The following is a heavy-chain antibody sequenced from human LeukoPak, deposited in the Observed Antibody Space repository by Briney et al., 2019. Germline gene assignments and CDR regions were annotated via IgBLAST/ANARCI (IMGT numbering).Heavy chain of an antibody. J-gene: IGHJ4*02. CDR3: AREGSSSGGASDY. Sequence: GASVKVSCKASGYTFTSYYIHWVRQAPGQGLEWMGWINPNSGGTNYAQKFQGRVTMTRDTSISTAYMELRSLRSDDTAVYYCAREGSSSGGASDYWGQGTLVTVSS. CDR1: GYTFTSYY. CDR2: INPNSGGT. V-gene: IGHV1-2*02. D-gene: IGHD6-6*01.